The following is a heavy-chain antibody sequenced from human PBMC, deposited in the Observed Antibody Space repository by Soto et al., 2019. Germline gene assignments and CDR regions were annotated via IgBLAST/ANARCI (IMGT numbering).Heavy chain of an antibody. J-gene: IGHJ4*02. Sequence: SVKVSCKASGYTFTDYYVHWVRQAPGQGLEWMGWINPNSGGTKSAQKFQGRVTMTRDTSISTAYMELSRLRSDDTAVYYCARRKGDYYDSSGYHYYFDYWGQGTLVTVPQ. V-gene: IGHV1-2*02. D-gene: IGHD3-22*01. CDR1: GYTFTDYY. CDR2: INPNSGGT. CDR3: ARRKGDYYDSSGYHYYFDY.